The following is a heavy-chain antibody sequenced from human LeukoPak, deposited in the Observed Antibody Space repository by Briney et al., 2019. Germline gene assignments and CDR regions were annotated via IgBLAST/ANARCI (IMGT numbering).Heavy chain of an antibody. CDR2: ISSSSSTI. V-gene: IGHV3-48*01. CDR1: GFTFSSYS. Sequence: AGGSLRLSCAASGFTFSSYSMNWVRQAPGKGLEWVSYISSSSSTIYYADSVKGRFTISRDNAKNSLYLQMNSLRAEDTAVYYCATWGSYGSGSYYRFDYWGQGTLVTVSS. J-gene: IGHJ4*02. CDR3: ATWGSYGSGSYYRFDY. D-gene: IGHD3-10*01.